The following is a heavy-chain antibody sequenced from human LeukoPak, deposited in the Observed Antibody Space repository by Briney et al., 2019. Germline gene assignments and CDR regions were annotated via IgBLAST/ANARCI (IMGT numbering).Heavy chain of an antibody. V-gene: IGHV3-48*04. CDR3: ARDDRGMTHNFDY. CDR1: GFTLSNAW. D-gene: IGHD3-22*01. CDR2: ISSSGSSI. J-gene: IGHJ4*02. Sequence: GGSLRLSCAASGFTLSNAWMNWVRQAPGKGLEWVSYISSSGSSIYYADSVKGRFTISRDNAKNSLYLQMNSLRAEDTAVYYCARDDRGMTHNFDYWGQGTLVTVSS.